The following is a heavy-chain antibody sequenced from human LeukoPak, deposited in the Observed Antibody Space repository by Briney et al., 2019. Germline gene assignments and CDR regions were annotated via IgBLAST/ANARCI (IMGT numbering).Heavy chain of an antibody. Sequence: GGSLRLSCAASGFTFSTAWMSWVRQAPGKGLEWVGRIKSKTDGGTTDYAAPVKGRFTISRDDSKNTLYLQMNSLKTEDTAVYYCTTDDGVGYYFDYWGQGTLVTVSS. V-gene: IGHV3-15*01. CDR1: GFTFSTAW. J-gene: IGHJ4*02. CDR2: IKSKTDGGTT. D-gene: IGHD1-26*01. CDR3: TTDDGVGYYFDY.